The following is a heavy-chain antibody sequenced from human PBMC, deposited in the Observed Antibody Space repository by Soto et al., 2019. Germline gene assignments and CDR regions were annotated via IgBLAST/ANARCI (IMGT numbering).Heavy chain of an antibody. CDR2: ISSNSAYV. J-gene: IGHJ5*02. CDR1: GFTFRSFT. V-gene: IGHV3-21*01. CDR3: TRDASRDSSARGWFDP. Sequence: GGSLRLSCAASGFTFRSFTMNWVRQAPGKGLEWVSTISSNSAYVYYTDALRGRFTISRDNAKNSLRLQMNSLRAEDTAVYYCTRDASRDSSARGWFDPWGPGTLVTVSS. D-gene: IGHD6-13*01.